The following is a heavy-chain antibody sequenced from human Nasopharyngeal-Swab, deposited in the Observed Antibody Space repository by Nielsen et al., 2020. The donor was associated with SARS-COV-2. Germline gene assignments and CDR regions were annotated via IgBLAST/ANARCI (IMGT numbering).Heavy chain of an antibody. CDR1: GGSFSGYY. CDR2: INHSGST. Sequence: SETLSLTCAVSGGSFSGYYWSWIRQPPGKGLEWIGEINHSGSTNYNPSLKSRVTISVDTSKNQFSLKLSSVTAADTAVYYCSAAGGNYWGQGILVTVSS. J-gene: IGHJ4*02. V-gene: IGHV4-34*01. CDR3: SAAGGNY. D-gene: IGHD6-13*01.